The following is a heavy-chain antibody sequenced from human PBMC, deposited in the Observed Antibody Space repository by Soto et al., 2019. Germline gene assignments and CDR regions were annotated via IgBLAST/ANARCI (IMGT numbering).Heavy chain of an antibody. CDR1: GYTFTSSD. D-gene: IGHD6-13*01. Sequence: SVKVSCKASGYTFTSSDVYWVRQAPGQGLEWMGGIIPIFGTANYAQKFQGRVTITADKSTSTAYMELSSLRSEDTAVYYCARSPDPIAAADIYYYYGMDVWGQGTTVTVSS. CDR2: IIPIFGTA. V-gene: IGHV1-69*06. CDR3: ARSPDPIAAADIYYYYGMDV. J-gene: IGHJ6*02.